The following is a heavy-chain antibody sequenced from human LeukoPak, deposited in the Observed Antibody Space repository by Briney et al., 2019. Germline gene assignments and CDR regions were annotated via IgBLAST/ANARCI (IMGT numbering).Heavy chain of an antibody. CDR3: AGDGGPAATTWFDP. J-gene: IGHJ5*02. V-gene: IGHV4-4*07. Sequence: PSETLSLTCTVSGGSISSYYWSWIRQPAGKGLEWIGRIYTSGSTNYNPSLKSRVTMSVDTSKNQFSLKLSSVTAADPAVYYCAGDGGPAATTWFDPWGQGTLVTVSS. CDR2: IYTSGST. D-gene: IGHD1-14*01. CDR1: GGSISSYY.